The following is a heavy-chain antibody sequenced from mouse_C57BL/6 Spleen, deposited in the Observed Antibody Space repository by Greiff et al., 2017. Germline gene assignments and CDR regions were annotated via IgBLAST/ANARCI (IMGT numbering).Heavy chain of an antibody. CDR3: TTAPRGPLYGRQFAY. CDR2: IDPEDGDT. J-gene: IGHJ3*01. D-gene: IGHD1-2*01. Sequence: VQLKQSGAELVRPGASVKLSCTASGFNIKDYYMHWVKQRPEQGLEWIGRIDPEDGDTEYAPKFQGKATMTADTSSNTAYLQLSSLTSEDTAVYYCTTAPRGPLYGRQFAYWGQGTLVTVSA. CDR1: GFNIKDYY. V-gene: IGHV14-1*01.